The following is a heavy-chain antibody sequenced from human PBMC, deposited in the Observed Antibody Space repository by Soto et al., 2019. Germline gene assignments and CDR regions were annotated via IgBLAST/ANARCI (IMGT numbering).Heavy chain of an antibody. CDR2: IISILGIE. CDR1: GGTFSSYT. V-gene: IGHV1-69*02. CDR3: ARSVAAALSWFDP. D-gene: IGHD6-13*01. Sequence: SVKVSCKASGGTFSSYTISWVRQAPGQGLEWMGRIISILGIEHYAQKFQGRVPNTADKSTNKAYMELGSLRSSGLAGFYWARSVAAALSWFDPWGQGTLVTVSS. J-gene: IGHJ5*02.